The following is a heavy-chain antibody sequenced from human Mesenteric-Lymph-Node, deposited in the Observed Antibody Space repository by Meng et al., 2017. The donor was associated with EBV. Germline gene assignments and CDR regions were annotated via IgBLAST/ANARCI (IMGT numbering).Heavy chain of an antibody. D-gene: IGHD4-23*01. J-gene: IGHJ4*02. CDR1: GDSFSGYF. CDR3: ARGGGVLTPLDY. Sequence: QVQCQQWVAGLLKPSETLSLTCAVYGDSFSGYFWSWIRQPLGKGLEWIGEINHSGGTNYNPSLESRVTISVDASKNQFSLKLRSVTAADTAVYYCARGGGVLTPLDYWGQGGLVTVSS. CDR2: INHSGGT. V-gene: IGHV4-34*02.